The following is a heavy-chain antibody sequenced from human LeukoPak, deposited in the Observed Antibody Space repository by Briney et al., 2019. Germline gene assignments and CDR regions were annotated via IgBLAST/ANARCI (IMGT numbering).Heavy chain of an antibody. CDR2: ISGSGGT. CDR3: ATNAGQWLVPFDH. J-gene: IGHJ4*02. V-gene: IGHV3-23*01. Sequence: PGGSLRLSCAASGFTFSSHAMSWVRQAPGKGLEWVSVISGSGGTYYADSVKGRFTIFRDNSKNTLYLQMNNLRAEDTAVYHCATNAGQWLVPFDHWGQGTLVTVSS. CDR1: GFTFSSHA. D-gene: IGHD6-19*01.